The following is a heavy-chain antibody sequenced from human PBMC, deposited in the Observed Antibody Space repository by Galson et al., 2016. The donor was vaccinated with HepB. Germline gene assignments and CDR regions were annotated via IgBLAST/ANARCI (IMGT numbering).Heavy chain of an antibody. V-gene: IGHV1-18*01. CDR3: ARDRTGWLRLPDAFDI. Sequence: SVKVSCKASGYTFTSYGISWVRQAPGQGLEWMGWISAYNGNTNYAQKLQGRVTMTTDTSTSTAYMELRSLRSDDTAVYYCARDRTGWLRLPDAFDIWGQGTMVTVSS. D-gene: IGHD5-12*01. CDR1: GYTFTSYG. CDR2: ISAYNGNT. J-gene: IGHJ3*02.